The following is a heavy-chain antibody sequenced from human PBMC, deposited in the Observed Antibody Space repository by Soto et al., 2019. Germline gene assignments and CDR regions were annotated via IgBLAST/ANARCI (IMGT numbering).Heavy chain of an antibody. D-gene: IGHD3-16*01. CDR1: DGSFSGYY. Sequence: KTSETLSLTCAVSDGSFSGYYWTWIRQAPGKGLEWIGEVNHSGTTNYNPSLKSRVSVSVDTSKNQFSLKLTSATAADRGVYYCARGRRWGQSVKGLDSWGQGTLVTVSS. V-gene: IGHV4-34*01. J-gene: IGHJ4*02. CDR2: VNHSGTT. CDR3: ARGRRWGQSVKGLDS.